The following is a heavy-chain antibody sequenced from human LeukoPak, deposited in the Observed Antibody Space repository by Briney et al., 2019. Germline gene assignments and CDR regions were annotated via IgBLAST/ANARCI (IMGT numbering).Heavy chain of an antibody. Sequence: ASVKVSCKASGYTFTGYYMHWVRQAPGQGLEWMGRINPNGGGTNYAQKFQGRVTMTRDTSISTAYMELSRLRSDDTAVYYCARAMYYYDSSGYYSFDYWGQGTLVTVSS. CDR1: GYTFTGYY. CDR3: ARAMYYYDSSGYYSFDY. V-gene: IGHV1-2*06. J-gene: IGHJ4*02. D-gene: IGHD3-22*01. CDR2: INPNGGGT.